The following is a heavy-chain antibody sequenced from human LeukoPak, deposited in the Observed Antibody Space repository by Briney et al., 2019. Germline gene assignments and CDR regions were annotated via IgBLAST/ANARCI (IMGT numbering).Heavy chain of an antibody. CDR2: INQDGSEK. Sequence: QAGGSLRLSCAASGFRFGSYWMSWVRQAPGKGLEWVANINQDGSEKYYVDSVKGRFTLSRDNAKNSLYLQMNSLRAEDTAVYYCTRERISGIAAFDYWGQGTLVTVSS. J-gene: IGHJ4*02. CDR3: TRERISGIAAFDY. V-gene: IGHV3-7*01. D-gene: IGHD6-13*01. CDR1: GFRFGSYW.